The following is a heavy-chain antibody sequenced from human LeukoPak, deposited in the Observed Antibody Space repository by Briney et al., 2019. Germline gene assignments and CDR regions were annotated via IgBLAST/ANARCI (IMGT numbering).Heavy chain of an antibody. CDR2: ISSSSSYI. V-gene: IGHV3-21*01. Sequence: GGSLRLSCAASGFTFSSYSMNWVRQAPGKGLEWVSCISSSSSYIYYADSVKGRFTISRDNAKNSLYLQMNSLRAEDTAVYYCARVGHYYDSSGYYRPNHWGQGTLVTVSS. D-gene: IGHD3-22*01. CDR1: GFTFSSYS. CDR3: ARVGHYYDSSGYYRPNH. J-gene: IGHJ5*02.